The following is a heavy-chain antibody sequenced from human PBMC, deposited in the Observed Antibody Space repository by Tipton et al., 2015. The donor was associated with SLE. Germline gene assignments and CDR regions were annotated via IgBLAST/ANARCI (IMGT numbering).Heavy chain of an antibody. D-gene: IGHD3-22*01. V-gene: IGHV4-59*01. CDR3: ARGGIYHDDSGNFDY. CDR1: GGSISRYY. CDR2: VYDIDST. Sequence: LRLSCTVSGGSISRYYWSWVRQPPGKGLEWIGYVYDIDSTNYNPSLKSRVTISLDPSKNQFSLKLGSVTAADTAIYYCARGGIYHDDSGNFDYWGQGTLVTASS. J-gene: IGHJ4*02.